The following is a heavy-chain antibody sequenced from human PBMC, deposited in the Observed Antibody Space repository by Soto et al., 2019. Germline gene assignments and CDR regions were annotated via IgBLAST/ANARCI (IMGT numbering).Heavy chain of an antibody. CDR2: IIPIFGTA. CDR1: GGTFSSYA. CDR3: AREYSSSWYRRDWFDP. J-gene: IGHJ5*02. Sequence: QVQLVQSGAEVKKPGSSVKVSCTASGGTFSSYAISWVRQAPGQGLEWMGGIIPIFGTANYAQKFQGRVTITADESTNPAYMELSSQRSEDTAVYYCAREYSSSWYRRDWFDPWGQGTLVTVSS. V-gene: IGHV1-69*01. D-gene: IGHD6-13*01.